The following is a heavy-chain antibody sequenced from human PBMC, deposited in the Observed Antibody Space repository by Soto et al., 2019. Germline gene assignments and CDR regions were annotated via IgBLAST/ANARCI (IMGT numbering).Heavy chain of an antibody. Sequence: QVQLVESGGGVVQPGRSLRLSCAASGFTFSSYGMHWVRQAPGKGLEWVAVISYDGSNKYYADSVKGRFTISRDNSKNTLYLQMNSLRAEDTAVYYCAKDGTWIQLWPEVYYFDYWGQGTLVTVSS. CDR1: GFTFSSYG. J-gene: IGHJ4*02. CDR2: ISYDGSNK. D-gene: IGHD5-18*01. V-gene: IGHV3-30*18. CDR3: AKDGTWIQLWPEVYYFDY.